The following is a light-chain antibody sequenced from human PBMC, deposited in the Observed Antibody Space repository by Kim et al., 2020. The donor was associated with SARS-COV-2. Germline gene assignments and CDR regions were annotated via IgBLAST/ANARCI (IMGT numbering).Light chain of an antibody. CDR1: QSIYRN. Sequence: FVSPGERVTLPCRASQSIYRNLAWYQQKLGHSPRLLIYAASSRAAGIPARFSASGSGTDFTLTISSLESEDFAVYYCQQYHRWPYTFGQGTKLEI. CDR3: QQYHRWPYT. J-gene: IGKJ2*01. CDR2: AAS. V-gene: IGKV3-15*01.